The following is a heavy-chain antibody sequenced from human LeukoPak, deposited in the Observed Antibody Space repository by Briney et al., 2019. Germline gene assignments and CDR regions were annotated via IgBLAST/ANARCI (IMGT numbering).Heavy chain of an antibody. Sequence: GGSLRLSCVGSGFTFSRYWLNWVRQAPGKGLEWVANMNQDGSEIYYLDSVKGRFTISRDNSKNTLYLQMNSLRAEDTAVYYCARGAGYNYPYYFDYWGQGTLVTVSS. J-gene: IGHJ4*02. CDR3: ARGAGYNYPYYFDY. D-gene: IGHD5-24*01. V-gene: IGHV3-7*03. CDR1: GFTFSRYW. CDR2: MNQDGSEI.